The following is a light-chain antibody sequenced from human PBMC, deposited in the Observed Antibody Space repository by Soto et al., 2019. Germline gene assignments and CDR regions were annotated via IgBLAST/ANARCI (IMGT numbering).Light chain of an antibody. CDR2: DAS. V-gene: IGKV3-11*01. Sequence: EIVLTQSPATLSLSPGERATISCRASQKVGGYLAWYQQKPGQAPRLLISDASNRAAGIPARFSGIGSGTDFTLTFSSLEPEDFAVYYCQQRNSWPLTFGGGTKVDIK. J-gene: IGKJ4*01. CDR1: QKVGGY. CDR3: QQRNSWPLT.